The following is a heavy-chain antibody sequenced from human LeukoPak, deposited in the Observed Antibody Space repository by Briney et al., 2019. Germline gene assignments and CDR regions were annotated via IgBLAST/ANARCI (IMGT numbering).Heavy chain of an antibody. CDR1: GGSFSGYY. D-gene: IGHD4-17*01. Sequence: SETLSLTCAVYGGSFSGYYWSWIRQPPGKGLKWIGEINHSGSTNYNPSLKSRVTISVDTSKNQFSLKLSSVTAADTAVYYCARGEARDYGDTWSDYWGQGTLVTVSS. CDR2: INHSGST. CDR3: ARGEARDYGDTWSDY. J-gene: IGHJ4*02. V-gene: IGHV4-34*01.